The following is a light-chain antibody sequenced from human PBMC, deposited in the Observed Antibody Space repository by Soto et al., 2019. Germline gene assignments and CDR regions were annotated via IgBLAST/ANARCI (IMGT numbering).Light chain of an antibody. J-gene: IGLJ1*01. V-gene: IGLV2-14*01. CDR2: DVS. CDR1: SSDVGGYNY. Sequence: QSALTQPASVSGSPGQSITISCTGTSSDVGGYNYVSWYPQHPGKAPKLMIYDVSNRPSGVSNRFSGSKSGNTASLTISGLKAEDEADYYCSSYTSSSTILYVFGSGTTVTV. CDR3: SSYTSSSTILYV.